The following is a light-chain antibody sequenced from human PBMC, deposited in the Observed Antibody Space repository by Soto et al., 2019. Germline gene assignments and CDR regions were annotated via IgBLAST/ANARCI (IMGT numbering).Light chain of an antibody. CDR3: AAWDDSLNGYV. CDR2: SNN. Sequence: QSVLTQPPSASGTPGQRVTISCSGSSSNIGSNTVNWYQQLPGTAPKLLIYSNNQRPSGVPDRFSGSKSGTSASQAISGLQSEDVADYYCAAWDDSLNGYVFGTGTKVTVL. J-gene: IGLJ1*01. V-gene: IGLV1-44*01. CDR1: SSNIGSNT.